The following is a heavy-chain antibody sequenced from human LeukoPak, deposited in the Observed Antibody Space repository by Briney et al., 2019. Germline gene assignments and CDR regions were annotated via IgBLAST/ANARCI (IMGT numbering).Heavy chain of an antibody. J-gene: IGHJ4*02. CDR2: IWYDGSKN. Sequence: GGSLRLSCAASGFTFSSHGMHWVRQAPGKGLEWVGLIWYDGSKNYYGDFVKGRFTISRDNSKNTLYLEMHSLRAEDTAVYYCMRASRGWYFDYWGQGTLVTASS. CDR1: GFTFSSHG. D-gene: IGHD6-19*01. V-gene: IGHV3-33*01. CDR3: MRASRGWYFDY.